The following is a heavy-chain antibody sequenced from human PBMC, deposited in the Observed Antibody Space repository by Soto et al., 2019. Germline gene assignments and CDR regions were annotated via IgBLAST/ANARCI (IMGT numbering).Heavy chain of an antibody. J-gene: IGHJ5*02. CDR1: GYTFTSYA. D-gene: IGHD3-3*01. CDR2: INTNTGNP. V-gene: IGHV7-4-1*01. CDR3: ARAPLDDVFGSGRPLGNWFGP. Sequence: QVQLVQSGSELKKPGASVKVSCKASGYTFTSYAMNWVRQAPGQGLEWMGWINTNTGNPTYAQGFTGRFGYSLDTSVSRAHLQSCSLKPEDTAVYYCARAPLDDVFGSGRPLGNWFGPWGQGTLVAVS.